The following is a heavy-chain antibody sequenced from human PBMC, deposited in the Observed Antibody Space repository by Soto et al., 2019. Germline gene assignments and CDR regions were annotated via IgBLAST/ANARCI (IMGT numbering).Heavy chain of an antibody. CDR2: ISSSSSYI. Sequence: TGGSQRLPWAAFGFTFSSYSMNWVRQAPGKGLEWVSSISSSSSYIYYADSVKGRFTISRDNAKNSLYLQMNSLRAEDTAVYYCARDLARFPRSNDYFDYWGQGTLVTVSS. V-gene: IGHV3-21*01. J-gene: IGHJ4*02. CDR3: ARDLARFPRSNDYFDY. D-gene: IGHD3-3*01. CDR1: GFTFSSYS.